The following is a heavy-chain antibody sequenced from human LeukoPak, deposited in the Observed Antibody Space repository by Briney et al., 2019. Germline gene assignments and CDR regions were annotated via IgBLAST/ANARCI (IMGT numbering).Heavy chain of an antibody. J-gene: IGHJ4*02. CDR2: IKQDGSEK. Sequence: PGGSLRLSCAASGFIFSGYAMTWVRQAPGKGLEWVANIKQDGSEKYYVDSVKGRFTISRDNAKNSVYLQMNSLRAEDTAVYYCVRALGYARGCGDYWGQGILVTVSS. V-gene: IGHV3-7*03. D-gene: IGHD6-19*01. CDR1: GFIFSGYA. CDR3: VRALGYARGCGDY.